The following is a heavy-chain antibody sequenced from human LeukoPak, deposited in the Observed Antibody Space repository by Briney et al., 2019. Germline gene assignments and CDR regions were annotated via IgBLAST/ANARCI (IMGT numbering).Heavy chain of an antibody. D-gene: IGHD3-22*01. J-gene: IGHJ4*02. CDR3: AKASSYDSSGPSSPLLDY. V-gene: IGHV3-9*01. CDR2: ISWNSGSI. Sequence: PGGSLRLSCAASGFNFNDYAMHWIRLAPGKGLEWVSGISWNSGSIGYADSVKGRFTISRDNAKNSLYLQMNSLRAEDTALYYCAKASSYDSSGPSSPLLDYWGQGTLVTVSS. CDR1: GFNFNDYA.